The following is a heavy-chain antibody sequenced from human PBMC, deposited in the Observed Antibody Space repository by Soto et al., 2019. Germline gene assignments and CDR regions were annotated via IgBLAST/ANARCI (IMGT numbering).Heavy chain of an antibody. D-gene: IGHD3-22*01. V-gene: IGHV1-69*13. CDR3: AREEKGGYYDSSGYLVYFQH. J-gene: IGHJ1*01. Sequence: SVKVSCKASGGTFSSYAISWVRQAPGQGLEWVGGIIPIFGTANYAQKFQGRVTITADESTSTAYMELSSLRSEDTAVYYCAREEKGGYYDSSGYLVYFQHWGQGTLVTVSS. CDR1: GGTFSSYA. CDR2: IIPIFGTA.